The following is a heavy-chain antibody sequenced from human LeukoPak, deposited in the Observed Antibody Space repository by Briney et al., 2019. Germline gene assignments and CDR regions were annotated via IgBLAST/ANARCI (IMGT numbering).Heavy chain of an antibody. V-gene: IGHV4-38-2*02. CDR1: GYSISSGYY. Sequence: SETLSLTCAVSGYSISSGYYWGGIRQPPGKGLEWIGSMYHSGSTYYNPSLKSRVTISVDTSKNQFSLMLRSVTAADTAVYYCARDTNYDSSGDAIFDYWGQGTLVTVSS. J-gene: IGHJ4*02. CDR3: ARDTNYDSSGDAIFDY. CDR2: MYHSGST. D-gene: IGHD3-22*01.